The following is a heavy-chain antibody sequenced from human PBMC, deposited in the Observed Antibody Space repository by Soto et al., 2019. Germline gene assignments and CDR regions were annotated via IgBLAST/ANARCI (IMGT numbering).Heavy chain of an antibody. J-gene: IGHJ4*02. Sequence: CGPTLVNPPQTLTLTCTFSGFSLSTSGMCVTCIRQPPGKALEWRALIDWDDEKYYSTSLKTRLTISKAPSKNPVVLTMTNMDPVDTATYYCARGYSSGWYYFDYWGQGTLVTVSS. CDR2: IDWDDEK. CDR3: ARGYSSGWYYFDY. V-gene: IGHV2-70*01. CDR1: GFSLSTSGMC. D-gene: IGHD6-19*01.